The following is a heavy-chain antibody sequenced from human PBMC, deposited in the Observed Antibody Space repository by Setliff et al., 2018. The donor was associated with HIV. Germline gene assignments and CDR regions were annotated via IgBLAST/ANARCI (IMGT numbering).Heavy chain of an antibody. D-gene: IGHD5-18*01. CDR3: ARTRGYSYGTLAGFDY. CDR1: GASIRSQY. Sequence: PSETLSLTCTVSGASIRSQYWSWIRKPPGKGLEWIGYISYSGSTNYNPSLESRVAMSVGTSKQQFSLEVSSVTAADTAVYYCARTRGYSYGTLAGFDYWGRGSLVTVSS. CDR2: ISYSGST. V-gene: IGHV4-59*11. J-gene: IGHJ4*01.